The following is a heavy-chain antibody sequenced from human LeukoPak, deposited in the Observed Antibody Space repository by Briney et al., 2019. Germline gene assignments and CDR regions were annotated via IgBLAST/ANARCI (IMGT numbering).Heavy chain of an antibody. J-gene: IGHJ3*02. D-gene: IGHD3-22*01. V-gene: IGHV1-69*13. Sequence: ASVKVSCKASGYTFTSYDINWVRQATGQGLEWMGGIIPIFDTGNYAQKFQGRLTITADESTSTAYMELSSLRSEDTAVYYCARIYDSNAFDIWGQGTMVTVSS. CDR2: IIPIFDTG. CDR1: GYTFTSYD. CDR3: ARIYDSNAFDI.